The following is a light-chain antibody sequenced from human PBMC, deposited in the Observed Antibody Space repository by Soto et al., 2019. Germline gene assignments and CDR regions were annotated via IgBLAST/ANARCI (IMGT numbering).Light chain of an antibody. V-gene: IGKV3-11*01. Sequence: EIVLTQSPATLSLSPGERATLSCRASQSVSSYLAWYQQKPGQAPRLLIYDASNRATGIPARFSGSGSGTDFTLTISSLEPEDFAVYYCQQRSYWPLFGGATKVEIK. J-gene: IGKJ4*01. CDR3: QQRSYWPL. CDR2: DAS. CDR1: QSVSSY.